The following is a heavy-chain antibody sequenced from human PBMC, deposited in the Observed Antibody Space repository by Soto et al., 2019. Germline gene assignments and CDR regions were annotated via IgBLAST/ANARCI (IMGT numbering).Heavy chain of an antibody. D-gene: IGHD3-10*01. J-gene: IGHJ4*02. CDR2: IYYSGST. CDR1: GFSISSGGYY. Sequence: SETLSLTCTFSGFSISSGGYYWSWIRQHPGKGLEWIGYIYYSGSTYYNPSLKSRVTISVDTSKNQFSLKLSSVTAADTAVYYCARGGRPDVLLWFGELPELIYFDYWGQGTLVTVSS. CDR3: ARGGRPDVLLWFGELPELIYFDY. V-gene: IGHV4-31*03.